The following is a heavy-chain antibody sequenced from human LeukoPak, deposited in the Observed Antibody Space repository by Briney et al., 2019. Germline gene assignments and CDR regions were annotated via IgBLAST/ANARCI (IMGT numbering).Heavy chain of an antibody. CDR2: IIPIFGTA. CDR3: ARGHYYGHYYYYYGMDV. D-gene: IGHD1-26*01. V-gene: IGHV1-69*05. CDR1: GGTFSSYA. Sequence: SVKVSCKASGGTFSSYAISWVRQAPGQGLEWMGGIIPIFGTANYAQKFQGRVTITTDESTSTAYMELSSLRSEDTAVYYCARGHYYGHYYYYYGMDVWGQGTTVTVSS. J-gene: IGHJ6*02.